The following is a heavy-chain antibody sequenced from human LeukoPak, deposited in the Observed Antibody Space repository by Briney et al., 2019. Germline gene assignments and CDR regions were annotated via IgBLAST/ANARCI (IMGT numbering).Heavy chain of an antibody. D-gene: IGHD3-3*01. CDR1: GYTFTGYY. Sequence: AASVKVSCKASGYTFTGYYMHWVRQAPGQGLEWMGWINPNSGGTNYAQKFQGRVTMTRDTSISTAYMELSRLRSDDTAVYYCARDDYVLRFLDASGAFDIWGQGTMVTVSS. CDR3: ARDDYVLRFLDASGAFDI. J-gene: IGHJ3*02. CDR2: INPNSGGT. V-gene: IGHV1-2*02.